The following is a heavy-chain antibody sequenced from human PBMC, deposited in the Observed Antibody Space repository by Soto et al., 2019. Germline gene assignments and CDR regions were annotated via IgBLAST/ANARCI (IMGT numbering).Heavy chain of an antibody. CDR1: GYTFTSYG. D-gene: IGHD1-26*01. Sequence: QVQLVQSGAEVKKPGASVKVSCKASGYTFTSYGISWVRQAPGQGLEWMGWISAYNGNTNYAQKLQGRVTMTTDTSTSTAYMELRSLRSDDTAVYYCARESPGQRPSGSYYPFDYWGQGTLVTVSS. CDR3: ARESPGQRPSGSYYPFDY. J-gene: IGHJ4*02. V-gene: IGHV1-18*01. CDR2: ISAYNGNT.